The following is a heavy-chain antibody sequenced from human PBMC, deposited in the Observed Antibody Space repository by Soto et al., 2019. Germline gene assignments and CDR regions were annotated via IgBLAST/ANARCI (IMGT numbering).Heavy chain of an antibody. Sequence: QVQLVQSGAEVKKPGASVKVSCKASGYTFTSYDINWVRQATGQGLEWMGWMNPNSGNTGYAQKFQGRVTMTRNTPISTAYMELSSLRSEDTAVYYCARGHSCSGGSCYVVFDYWGQGTLVTVSS. CDR2: MNPNSGNT. CDR1: GYTFTSYD. J-gene: IGHJ4*02. V-gene: IGHV1-8*01. D-gene: IGHD2-15*01. CDR3: ARGHSCSGGSCYVVFDY.